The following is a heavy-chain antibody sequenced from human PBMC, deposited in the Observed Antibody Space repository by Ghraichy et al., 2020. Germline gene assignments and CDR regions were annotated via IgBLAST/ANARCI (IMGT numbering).Heavy chain of an antibody. Sequence: ASVKVSCKASGYTFTSYYMHWVRQAPGQGLEWMGIINPSGGSTSYAQKFQGRVTMTRDTSTSTVYMELSSLRSEDTAVYYCARERTRGPQPDNWFDPWGQGTLVTVSS. CDR1: GYTFTSYY. CDR2: INPSGGST. CDR3: ARERTRGPQPDNWFDP. D-gene: IGHD1-14*01. V-gene: IGHV1-46*01. J-gene: IGHJ5*02.